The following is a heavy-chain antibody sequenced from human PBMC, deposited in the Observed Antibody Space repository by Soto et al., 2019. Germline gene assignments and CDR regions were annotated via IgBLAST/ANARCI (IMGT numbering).Heavy chain of an antibody. D-gene: IGHD6-19*01. Sequence: QVHLVQSGAEVKKPGSSVKVSCKASGGSFSNYIFAWVRQAPGQGLEWMGGNIPMFATAQYAQKLQGRVTITADESTSTVYMDLTSLTSDDTAVYYCARGLFGQQWLVGFDTWGQGTLVTVPS. CDR1: GGSFSNYI. CDR2: NIPMFATA. J-gene: IGHJ4*02. CDR3: ARGLFGQQWLVGFDT. V-gene: IGHV1-69*01.